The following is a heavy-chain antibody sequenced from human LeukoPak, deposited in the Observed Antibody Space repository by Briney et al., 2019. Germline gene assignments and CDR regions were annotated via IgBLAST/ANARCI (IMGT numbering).Heavy chain of an antibody. CDR2: ISGSGDNT. D-gene: IGHD2/OR15-2a*01. J-gene: IGHJ4*02. Sequence: GGSLRLSCAVSGFTFSNYGMNWVRQAPGKGLEWVSAISGSGDNTYYADSVKGRFTISRDNSKNTLYLQMNSPRAGDTAVYFCAKDLSPGHYWGQGILVTVSS. CDR3: AKDLSPGHY. CDR1: GFTFSNYG. V-gene: IGHV3-23*01.